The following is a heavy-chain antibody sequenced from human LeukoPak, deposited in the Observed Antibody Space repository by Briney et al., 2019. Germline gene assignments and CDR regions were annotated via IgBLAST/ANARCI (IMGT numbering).Heavy chain of an antibody. D-gene: IGHD6-19*01. CDR1: GFRFSSYS. CDR3: ARDATVASSPNWFDP. J-gene: IGHJ5*02. CDR2: ITRGSSTR. Sequence: GGSLRLSCAASGFRFSSYSMHWIRQAPGKGLDWVSSITRGSSTRYYADSVKGRFTISRDDGKTSLYLHMNSLRVDDTAVYFCARDATVASSPNWFDPWGQGTLVTVSS. V-gene: IGHV3-48*01.